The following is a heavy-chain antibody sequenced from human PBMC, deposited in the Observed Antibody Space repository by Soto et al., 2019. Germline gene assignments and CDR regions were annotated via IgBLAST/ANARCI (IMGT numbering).Heavy chain of an antibody. CDR3: AKDWSSWYREDDY. CDR1: GFTFSSYA. V-gene: IGHV3-23*01. J-gene: IGHJ4*02. CDR2: ISGSGGST. D-gene: IGHD6-13*01. Sequence: EVQLLESGGGLVQPGGSLRLSCAASGFTFSSYAMSWVRQAPGKGLEWVSAISGSGGSTYYADSVKGRFTISRDNSKNTLYLHMNSLRAEDTAVYYCAKDWSSWYREDDYWGQGTLVTVSS.